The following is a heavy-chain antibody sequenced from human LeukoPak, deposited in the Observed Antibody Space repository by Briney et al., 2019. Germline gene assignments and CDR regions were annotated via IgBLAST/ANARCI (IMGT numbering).Heavy chain of an antibody. CDR1: GYSFTSYW. V-gene: IGHV5-51*01. J-gene: IGHJ4*02. D-gene: IGHD3-22*01. Sequence: PGESLKISCKGSGYSFTSYWIGWVRQMPGKGLEWMGIIYPGDSDTRYSPSFQGQVTISADKSISTAYLQWSSLKASDTAMYYCARAIRYYDSSGYYYTAIGYWGQGTLVTVSS. CDR3: ARAIRYYDSSGYYYTAIGY. CDR2: IYPGDSDT.